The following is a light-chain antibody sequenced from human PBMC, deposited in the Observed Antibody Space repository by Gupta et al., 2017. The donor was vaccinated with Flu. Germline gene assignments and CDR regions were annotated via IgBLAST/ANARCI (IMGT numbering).Light chain of an antibody. Sequence: NVMTTPPLSMSVTPPQPTSSYCTTGKSLVSGDGGTYLDWYLQNAGHPPQLLIHEASNRVTGVPDRFSGSGSGTDFTLNISRLEAEDVAVYYCKQSRECPHIFGQGTKVEIK. J-gene: IGKJ2*01. CDR2: EAS. V-gene: IGKV2D-29*01. CDR1: KSLVSGDGGTY. CDR3: KQSRECPHI.